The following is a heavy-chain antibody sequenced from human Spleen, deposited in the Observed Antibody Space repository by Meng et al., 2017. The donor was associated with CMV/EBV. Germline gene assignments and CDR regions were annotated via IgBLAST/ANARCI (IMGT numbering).Heavy chain of an antibody. J-gene: IGHJ6*02. CDR1: GDSVSSNTGA. CDR2: TYYRSKWYN. Sequence: SETLSLTCALSGDSVSSNTGAWNWIRQSPSRGLEWLGRTYYRSKWYNDYAVSVKSRITIDPDTSKNQFSLQLNSVTPEDTAVYYCARDYYDSGGYYYTEGYYHGLDVWGQGTTVTVSS. V-gene: IGHV6-1*01. D-gene: IGHD3-22*01. CDR3: ARDYYDSGGYYYTEGYYHGLDV.